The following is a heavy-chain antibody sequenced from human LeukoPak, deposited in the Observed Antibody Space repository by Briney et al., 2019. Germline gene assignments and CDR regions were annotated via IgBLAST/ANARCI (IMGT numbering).Heavy chain of an antibody. Sequence: ASVKVTCKASGYTFTSYEINWVRQATGQGLEWMGWMNPNSGNTGYAQKFQGRVTMTRNTSISTAYMELSSLRSEDTAVYYCARGEIGCSSTSCYTLDYYYGMDVWGQGTTVTVSS. CDR3: ARGEIGCSSTSCYTLDYYYGMDV. V-gene: IGHV1-8*01. D-gene: IGHD2-2*02. CDR2: MNPNSGNT. J-gene: IGHJ6*02. CDR1: GYTFTSYE.